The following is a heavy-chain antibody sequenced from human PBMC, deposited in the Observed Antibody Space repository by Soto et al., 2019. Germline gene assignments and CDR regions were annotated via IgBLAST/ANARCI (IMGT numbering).Heavy chain of an antibody. J-gene: IGHJ6*03. CDR1: GGSISSYY. CDR2: IYYSGST. D-gene: IGHD2-2*01. V-gene: IGHV4-59*08. Sequence: PSETLSLTCTVSGGSISSYYWSWIRQPPGKGLEWIGYIYYSGSTNYNPSLKSRVTISVDTSKNQFSLKLSSVTAADTAVYYCARRVVPSYYYYYMDVWGKGTTVTVSS. CDR3: ARRVVPSYYYYYMDV.